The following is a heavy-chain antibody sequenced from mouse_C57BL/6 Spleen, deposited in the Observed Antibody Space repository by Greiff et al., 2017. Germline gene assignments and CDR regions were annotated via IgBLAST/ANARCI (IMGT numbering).Heavy chain of an antibody. Sequence: VQLQQPGAELVKPGASVKLSCKASGYTFTSYWMHWVKQRPGQGLEWIGMIHPNSGSTNYNEKFKSKATLTVDKSSSTAYMQLSSLTSEDSAVYYCARGDDGYPRFAYWGQGTLVTVSA. J-gene: IGHJ3*01. CDR1: GYTFTSYW. CDR2: IHPNSGST. D-gene: IGHD2-3*01. V-gene: IGHV1-64*01. CDR3: ARGDDGYPRFAY.